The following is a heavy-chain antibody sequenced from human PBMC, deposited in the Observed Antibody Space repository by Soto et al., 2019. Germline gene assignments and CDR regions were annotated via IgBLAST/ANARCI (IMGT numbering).Heavy chain of an antibody. Sequence: QLQLRESGSGLVKPSQTLSLTCTVSGAPITSGAYSWSWIRQPQGKGLEWIGFIYQSGSTHYNPSLKSRVTISVDRSKNRCSLQLTSLTSADTAVYYCARDMSGCSSSDCYLSGWFNPWGPGTLVTVSS. CDR1: GAPITSGAYS. D-gene: IGHD2-21*02. CDR3: ARDMSGCSSSDCYLSGWFNP. CDR2: IYQSGST. V-gene: IGHV4-30-2*01. J-gene: IGHJ5*02.